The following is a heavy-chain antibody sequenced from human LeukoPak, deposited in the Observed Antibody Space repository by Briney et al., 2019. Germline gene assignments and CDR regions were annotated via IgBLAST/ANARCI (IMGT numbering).Heavy chain of an antibody. CDR1: GGSISSSSYY. V-gene: IGHV4-39*02. J-gene: IGHJ4*02. CDR2: IYYSGST. CDR3: AREGQEQLVSFDY. D-gene: IGHD6-6*01. Sequence: SETLSLTCTVPGGSISSSSYYWGWIRQPPGKGLEWIGSIYYSGSTYYNPSLKSRVTISVDTSKNQFSLKLSSVTAADTAVYYCAREGQEQLVSFDYWGQGTLVTVSS.